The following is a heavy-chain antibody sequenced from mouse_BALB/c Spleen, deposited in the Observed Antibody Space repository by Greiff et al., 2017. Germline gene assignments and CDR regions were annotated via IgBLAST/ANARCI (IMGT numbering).Heavy chain of an antibody. CDR2: INPSNGRT. V-gene: IGHV1S81*02. D-gene: IGHD2-4*01. CDR1: GYTFTSYW. Sequence: QVHVKQPGAELVKPGASVKLSCKASGYTFTSYWMHWVKQRPGQGLEWIGEINPSNGRTNYNEKFKSKATLTVDKSSSTAYMQLSSLTSEDSAVYYCARLDDYDSSYWGQGTLVTVSA. J-gene: IGHJ3*01. CDR3: ARLDDYDSSY.